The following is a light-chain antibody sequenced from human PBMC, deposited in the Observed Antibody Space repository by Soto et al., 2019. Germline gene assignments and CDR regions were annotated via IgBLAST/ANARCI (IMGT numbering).Light chain of an antibody. CDR3: KQYNSYSHT. Sequence: DIQMTQSPSTLSASVGDRVTITCRASQSIGSCLAWYQQKPGKAPNLLIYKASTFESGVPSRFSGSGSGTEFTLTISSLQPDDFATYYCKQYNSYSHTFGQGSKLEIK. CDR1: QSIGSC. V-gene: IGKV1-5*03. J-gene: IGKJ2*01. CDR2: KAS.